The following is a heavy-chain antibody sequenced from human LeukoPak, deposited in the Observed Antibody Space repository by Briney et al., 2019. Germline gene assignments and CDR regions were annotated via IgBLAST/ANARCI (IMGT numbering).Heavy chain of an antibody. CDR3: ARDQKSGIAILWRY. CDR2: ISIYNGNT. V-gene: IGHV1-18*04. Sequence: GASVKVSCTASGYTFTNYAISWVRQAPGQGLEWMGWISIYNGNTTYAQKLQGRITMTTDLSTSTAYLELRGLRSDDTAVYYCARDQKSGIAILWRYWGQGTLVTVSS. CDR1: GYTFTNYA. D-gene: IGHD3-3*01. J-gene: IGHJ4*02.